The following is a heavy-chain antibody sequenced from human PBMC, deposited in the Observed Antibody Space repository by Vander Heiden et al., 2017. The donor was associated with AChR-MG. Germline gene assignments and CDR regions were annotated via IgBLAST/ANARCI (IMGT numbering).Heavy chain of an antibody. CDR3: ARDQMGQLPRRPCYYFDY. D-gene: IGHD6-6*01. Sequence: EVQLVESGGGLVQPGGSLRLSCAASGFTFSSYSMNWVRQAPGKGLEWGSYISSSSSTIYYADSVKGRFTISRDNAKNSLYLQMNSLRDEDTAVYYCARDQMGQLPRRPCYYFDYWGQGTLVTVSS. CDR1: GFTFSSYS. V-gene: IGHV3-48*02. CDR2: ISSSSSTI. J-gene: IGHJ4*02.